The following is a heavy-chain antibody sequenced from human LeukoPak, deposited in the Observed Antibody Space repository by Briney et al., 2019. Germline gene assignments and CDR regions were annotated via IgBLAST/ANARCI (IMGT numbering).Heavy chain of an antibody. D-gene: IGHD3-9*01. CDR2: IYYSGST. CDR1: GGSISSYY. CDR3: ARYGAYYDILTGRFDY. V-gene: IGHV4-59*01. J-gene: IGHJ4*02. Sequence: SETLSLTCTVSGGSISSYYWSWIRQPPGKGLEWIGYIYYSGSTNYNPSLESRVTISVDTSKNQFSLKLSSVTAADTAVYYCARYGAYYDILTGRFDYWGQGTLVTVSS.